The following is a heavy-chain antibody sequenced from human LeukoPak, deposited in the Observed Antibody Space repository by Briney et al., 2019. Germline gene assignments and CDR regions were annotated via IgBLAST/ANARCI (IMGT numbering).Heavy chain of an antibody. CDR1: GGSLSPYY. V-gene: IGHV4-59*01. J-gene: IGHJ4*02. CDR2: ISYHVSH. CDR3: AREDKRGSPPGY. Sequence: PSVTLSLTCTVSGGSLSPYYGRWIREPPGKGREWIVYISYHVSHYHKSALKSRVDISVHTSNNQFYLKLNSVTAADTAVYYFAREDKRGSPPGYRGQGTLVTGSS. D-gene: IGHD2-15*01.